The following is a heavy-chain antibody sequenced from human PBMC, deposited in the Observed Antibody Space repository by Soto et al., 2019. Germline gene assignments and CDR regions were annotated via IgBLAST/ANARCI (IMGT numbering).Heavy chain of an antibody. V-gene: IGHV3-21*06. CDR1: GFTFSSYT. CDR3: AIPRDRAD. CDR2: ISTTGNYI. J-gene: IGHJ4*02. Sequence: PGGSLRLSCAASGFTFSSYTMNWVRQAPGKGLEWVSTISTTGNYINYADSVKGRFTVSRDNAKNLLYLHLNRLRADDTGVYYCAIPRDRADWGQGTLGTVSS.